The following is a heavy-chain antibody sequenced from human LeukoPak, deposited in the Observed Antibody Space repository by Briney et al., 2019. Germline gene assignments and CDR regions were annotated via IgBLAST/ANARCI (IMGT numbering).Heavy chain of an antibody. Sequence: ASVKVSSKASGGTFSSYAISWVRQAPGQGLEWMGGIIPIFGTANYAQKFQGRVTITTDESTSTAYMELSSLRSEDTAVYYCASGSGWYYFDYWGQGTLVTVSS. CDR2: IIPIFGTA. D-gene: IGHD6-19*01. CDR1: GGTFSSYA. J-gene: IGHJ4*02. CDR3: ASGSGWYYFDY. V-gene: IGHV1-69*05.